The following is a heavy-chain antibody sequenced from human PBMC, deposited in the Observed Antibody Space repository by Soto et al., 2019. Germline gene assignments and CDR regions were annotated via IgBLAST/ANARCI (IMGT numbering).Heavy chain of an antibody. CDR3: AILLRSTYGMDV. CDR2: IYHSGST. V-gene: IGHV4-4*02. CDR1: GGSISSSNW. Sequence: QVQLQEWGPGLVKPSGTLSLTCAVSGGSISSSNWWTWVRQPPGKGLEWVGEIYHSGSTNYNPSLKSRVTISVDKSKNQFSLKVTSVTAADTAVYYCAILLRSTYGMDVWGQGTTVTVSS. D-gene: IGHD3-3*01. J-gene: IGHJ6*02.